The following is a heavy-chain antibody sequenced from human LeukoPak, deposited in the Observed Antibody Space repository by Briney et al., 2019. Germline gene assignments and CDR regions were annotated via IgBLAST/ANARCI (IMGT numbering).Heavy chain of an antibody. CDR1: GFIFSSYW. CDR2: IKPDGSAR. V-gene: IGHV3-7*05. J-gene: IGHJ4*02. CDR3: ARQTTVVTEFDY. Sequence: PGGSLRLSCAASGFIFSSYWMSWVRQAPGTGLEWVASIKPDGSARFYVDSVKGRFTISRDNAKNSLSLQMNSLRAEDTAVYFCARQTTVVTEFDYWGQGTLVTVSS. D-gene: IGHD4-23*01.